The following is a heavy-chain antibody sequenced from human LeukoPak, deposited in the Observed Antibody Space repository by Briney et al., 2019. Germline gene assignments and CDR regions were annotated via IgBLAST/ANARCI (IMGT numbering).Heavy chain of an antibody. CDR2: IRYDGSNK. V-gene: IGHV3-30*02. Sequence: GGSLRLSCAASGFTFSSYGMHWVRQAPGKGLELVAFIRYDGSNKYYADSVKGRFTISRDNSKNTLYLQMNSLRAEDTAVYYCAKDASLLGDYFDYWGQGTLVTVSS. J-gene: IGHJ4*02. D-gene: IGHD3-16*01. CDR3: AKDASLLGDYFDY. CDR1: GFTFSSYG.